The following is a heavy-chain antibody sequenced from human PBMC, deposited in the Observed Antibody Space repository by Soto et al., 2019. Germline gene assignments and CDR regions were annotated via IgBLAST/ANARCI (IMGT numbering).Heavy chain of an antibody. CDR1: GFSFSYYD. CDR2: LSSDSNNK. V-gene: IGHV3-30-3*01. Sequence: QVQLVESGGGVVQPGRSLRLSCAASGFSFSYYDMHWVRQVPGKGLEWVALLSSDSNNKYYADSVKGRFTISRDNSKNRLYLQMNSLRPEDTAVYYCANFAAVGGQGTLVTVSS. D-gene: IGHD6-25*01. CDR3: ANFAAV. J-gene: IGHJ4*02.